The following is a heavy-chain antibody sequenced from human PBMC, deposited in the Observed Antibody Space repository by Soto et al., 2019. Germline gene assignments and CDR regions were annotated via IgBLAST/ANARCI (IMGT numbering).Heavy chain of an antibody. CDR3: AKTLLSTSRYGLHDY. J-gene: IGHJ4*02. D-gene: IGHD6-13*01. CDR1: EFTFSSFA. CDR2: ISGSGGRT. Sequence: EVQLLESGGGLVQPGGSLRLSCAASEFTFSSFAMSWVRQAPGKGLEWVSTISGSGGRTYYADSVKGRFTISRDNSRNTLHLQMNSLRVEDTALYYCAKTLLSTSRYGLHDYVSQGTLVTVSS. V-gene: IGHV3-23*01.